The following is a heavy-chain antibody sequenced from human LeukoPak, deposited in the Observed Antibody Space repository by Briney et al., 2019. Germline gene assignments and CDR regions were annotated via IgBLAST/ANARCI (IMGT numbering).Heavy chain of an antibody. V-gene: IGHV4-34*01. D-gene: IGHD3-9*01. CDR1: GGSFSGYY. Sequence: KPSETLSLTCAVYGGSFSGYYWSWIRQPPGKGLEWIGEINHSGSTNYNPSLKSRVTISVDTSKNQFSLKLSSVTAADTAVYYCARISTVLRYFDWLLYPYYFDYWGQGTLVTVSS. J-gene: IGHJ4*02. CDR3: ARISTVLRYFDWLLYPYYFDY. CDR2: INHSGST.